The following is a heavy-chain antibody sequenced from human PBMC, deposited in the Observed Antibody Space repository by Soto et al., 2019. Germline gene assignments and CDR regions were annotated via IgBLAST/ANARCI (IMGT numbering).Heavy chain of an antibody. Sequence: WTAADGSIGSLGDCWGCNSQPPGKGLEWIGSIYYSGSTYYNPSLKSRVTISVDTSKNQFSLKLSSVTAADTAVYYCARLIAVAELFDYWGQGTLVTVSS. CDR3: ARLIAVAELFDY. V-gene: IGHV4-39*01. J-gene: IGHJ4*02. D-gene: IGHD6-19*01. CDR1: DGSIGSLGDC. CDR2: IYYSGST.